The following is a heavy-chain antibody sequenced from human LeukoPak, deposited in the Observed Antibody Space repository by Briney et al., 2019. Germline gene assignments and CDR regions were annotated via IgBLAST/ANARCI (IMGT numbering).Heavy chain of an antibody. CDR3: ARQVGDTYYYGSGSYKVDY. Sequence: SETLSLTCTVSGGSISSSSYYWGWIRQPPGKGLEWIGSIYYSGSTYYNPSLKSRVTISVDTSKNQFSLKLSSVTAADTAVYYCARQVGDTYYYGSGSYKVDYRGQGTLVTVSS. J-gene: IGHJ4*02. D-gene: IGHD3-10*01. CDR2: IYYSGST. CDR1: GGSISSSSYY. V-gene: IGHV4-39*01.